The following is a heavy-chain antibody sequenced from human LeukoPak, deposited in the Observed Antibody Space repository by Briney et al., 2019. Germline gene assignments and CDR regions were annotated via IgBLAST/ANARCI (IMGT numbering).Heavy chain of an antibody. J-gene: IGHJ6*02. CDR1: GFTFSSYW. V-gene: IGHV3-7*03. Sequence: GGSLRLSCAASGFTFSSYWMNWARQAPGKGLEWVASINHNGNVNYYVDSVKGRFTSSRDNAKNSLYLQMSNLRAEDTAVYFCARGGGLDVWGQGATVTVSS. D-gene: IGHD3-16*01. CDR3: ARGGGLDV. CDR2: INHNGNVN.